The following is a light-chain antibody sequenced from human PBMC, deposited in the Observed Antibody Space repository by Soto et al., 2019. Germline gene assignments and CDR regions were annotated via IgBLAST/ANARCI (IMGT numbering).Light chain of an antibody. J-gene: IGKJ4*01. V-gene: IGKV3-11*01. CDR1: QSVRSS. CDR2: DAS. Sequence: EFVLTQSPATLSLSPGERATLSCRASQSVRSSLAWYQQNPGQAPRLLIYDASNRATGIPARFSGSGSGTDFTLTISSLDPEDFAVYYCQQRSSWLLTFGGGTKVEIK. CDR3: QQRSSWLLT.